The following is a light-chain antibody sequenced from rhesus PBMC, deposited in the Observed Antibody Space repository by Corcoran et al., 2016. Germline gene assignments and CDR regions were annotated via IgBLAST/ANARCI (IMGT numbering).Light chain of an antibody. CDR3: QQYNSSPYS. J-gene: IGKJ2*01. Sequence: DIQMTQSPSSLSASVGDTVTITCWASQSISSRLAWYQQKAGKPPNLLLYKASSVQSGVPARFSGKGSGTDFTLTIRSLQSEDFATYYCQQYNSSPYSFGQGTKVEIK. CDR1: QSISSR. CDR2: KAS. V-gene: IGKV1-22*01.